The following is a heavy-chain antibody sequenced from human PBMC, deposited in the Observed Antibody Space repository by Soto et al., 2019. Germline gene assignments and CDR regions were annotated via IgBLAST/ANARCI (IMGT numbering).Heavy chain of an antibody. CDR3: ASEISPRHYYYYGMDV. Sequence: QVQLVQSGAEVKKPGASVKVSCKASGYTFTSYYMHWVRQAPGQGLEWMGIINPSGGSTSYAQKFQGRVTMTRDTSTSTAYMELSSLRSEDTAVYYCASEISPRHYYYYGMDVWGQGTTVTVSS. CDR2: INPSGGST. J-gene: IGHJ6*02. CDR1: GYTFTSYY. V-gene: IGHV1-46*01.